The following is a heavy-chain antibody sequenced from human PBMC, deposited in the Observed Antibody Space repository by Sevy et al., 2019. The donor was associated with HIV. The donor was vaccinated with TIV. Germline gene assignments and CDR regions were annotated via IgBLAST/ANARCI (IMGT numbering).Heavy chain of an antibody. CDR1: RFSFRSYW. D-gene: IGHD4-4*01. CDR3: ARDSKGGLDV. CDR2: ITLDGDEK. J-gene: IGHJ6*02. V-gene: IGHV3-7*01. Sequence: GGSLRLSCTASRFSFRSYWMTWVRQAPGMGLEWVANITLDGDEKYYVESLKGRFTISRDNVKNSLYLQMNNLRAEDTAVYYCARDSKGGLDVWGQGTTVTVSS.